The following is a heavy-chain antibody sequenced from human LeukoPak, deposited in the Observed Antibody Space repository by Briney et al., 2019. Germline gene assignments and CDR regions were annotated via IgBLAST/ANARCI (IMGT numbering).Heavy chain of an antibody. J-gene: IGHJ5*02. Sequence: GGSLRLSCAASGFTFTNYWMHWVRQAPGKGLVWVSRINSDGSSTSYADSVKGRFTTSRDNAKNTLYLQMNSLRAEDTAVYYCARAQAVAGTGGFDPWGQGTLVTVSS. V-gene: IGHV3-74*01. D-gene: IGHD6-19*01. CDR2: INSDGSST. CDR1: GFTFTNYW. CDR3: ARAQAVAGTGGFDP.